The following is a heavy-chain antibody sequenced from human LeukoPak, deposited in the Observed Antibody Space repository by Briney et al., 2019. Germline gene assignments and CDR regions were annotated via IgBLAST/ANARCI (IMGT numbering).Heavy chain of an antibody. CDR2: INHSGST. D-gene: IGHD4-4*01. J-gene: IGHJ4*02. V-gene: IGHV4-34*01. CDR3: AVRAFGGNYDY. Sequence: SETLSLTCAVYGGSFSGYYWSWIRQPPGKGLEWIGEINHSGSTNYNPSLKSRVTISVDTSKNQFSLKLSSVTAADAAVYYCAVRAFGGNYDYWGQGTLVTVSS. CDR1: GGSFSGYY.